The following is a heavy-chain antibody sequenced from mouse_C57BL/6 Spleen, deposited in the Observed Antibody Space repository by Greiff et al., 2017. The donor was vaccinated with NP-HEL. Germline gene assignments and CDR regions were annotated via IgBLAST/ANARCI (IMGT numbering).Heavy chain of an antibody. D-gene: IGHD1-1*01. V-gene: IGHV1-7*01. J-gene: IGHJ2*01. Sequence: VQLQQSGAELAQPGASVKLSCKASGYTFTSYWMHWVKQRPGQGLEWIGYINPSSGYSKYNQKFKVKATLTADKSSNTAYMQLCILTYEDSAVYYCAKYSHYYGSSYDFDYWGQGTTLTVSS. CDR3: AKYSHYYGSSYDFDY. CDR1: GYTFTSYW. CDR2: INPSSGYS.